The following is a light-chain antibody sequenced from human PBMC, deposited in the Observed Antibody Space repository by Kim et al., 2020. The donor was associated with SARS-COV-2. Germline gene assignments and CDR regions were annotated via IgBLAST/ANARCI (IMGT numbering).Light chain of an antibody. CDR2: EVS. V-gene: IGLV2-18*02. Sequence: QSALTQPPSVSGTPGQSVTISCTGTSSDVGSYNRVSWYQQPPGTAPKLMIYEVSNRPSGVPDRFSGSKSGNTASLTISWLQAEDEADYYCSSYTSRRVVVCGGTQLTVL. CDR3: SSYTSRRVV. CDR1: SSDVGSYNR. J-gene: IGLJ2*01.